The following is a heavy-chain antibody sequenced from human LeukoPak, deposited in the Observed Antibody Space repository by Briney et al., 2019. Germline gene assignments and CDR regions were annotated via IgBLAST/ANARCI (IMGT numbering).Heavy chain of an antibody. Sequence: GESLKISFKGSGYSFTSYWIGWVRQMPGKGLEWMGIIYPGDSDTRYSPSFQGKVTIPADKSISTAYLQWSSLKASDTAMYYCARRVGSYYRGHFDYWGQGTLVTVSS. CDR1: GYSFTSYW. J-gene: IGHJ4*02. CDR3: ARRVGSYYRGHFDY. D-gene: IGHD1-26*01. CDR2: IYPGDSDT. V-gene: IGHV5-51*01.